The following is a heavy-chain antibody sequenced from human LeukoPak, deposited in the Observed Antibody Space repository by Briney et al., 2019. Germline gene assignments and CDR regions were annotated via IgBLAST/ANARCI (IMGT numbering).Heavy chain of an antibody. CDR3: ARDVGTDDYYYYYMDV. CDR1: GFTFSSYA. V-gene: IGHV3-64*01. D-gene: IGHD1-1*01. J-gene: IGHJ6*03. Sequence: GSLRLSCAASGFTFSSYAMHWVRQAPGKGLEYVSAISSNGGSTYYANSVKGRFTISRDNSKNTLYLQMGSLRAEDMAVYYCARDVGTDDYYYYYMDVWGKGTTVTVSS. CDR2: ISSNGGST.